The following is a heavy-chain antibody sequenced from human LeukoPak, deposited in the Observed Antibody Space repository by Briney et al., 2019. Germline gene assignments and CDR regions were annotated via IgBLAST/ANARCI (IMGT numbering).Heavy chain of an antibody. V-gene: IGHV3-74*01. CDR1: GFTFSSYW. Sequence: GGSLRLSCADSGFTFSSYWMHCVRQAPGKGLVWVSRIKSDGSTRYADSVKGRFTISRDNAKNTVSLQMNSLRAEDTGVYYCARAPSEIGGYYPEYFRHWGQGTLVTVSP. CDR3: ARAPSEIGGYYPEYFRH. D-gene: IGHD3-22*01. J-gene: IGHJ1*01. CDR2: IKSDGST.